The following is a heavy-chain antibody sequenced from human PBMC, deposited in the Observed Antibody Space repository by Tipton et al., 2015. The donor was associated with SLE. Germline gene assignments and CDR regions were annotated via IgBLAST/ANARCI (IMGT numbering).Heavy chain of an antibody. Sequence: TLSLTCAVSGYSISSGYYWGWIRQPPGKGLEWIGSIYHSGSTYYNPSLKSRVTISVDTSKNQFSLKLSSVTAADTAVYYCARVFDSSGLFDYWGQGTLVTVSS. CDR3: ARVFDSSGLFDY. V-gene: IGHV4-38-2*01. D-gene: IGHD3-22*01. CDR1: GYSISSGYY. CDR2: IYHSGST. J-gene: IGHJ4*02.